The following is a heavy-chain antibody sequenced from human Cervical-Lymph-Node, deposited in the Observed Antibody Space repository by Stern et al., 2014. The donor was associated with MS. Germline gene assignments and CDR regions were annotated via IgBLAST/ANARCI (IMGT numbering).Heavy chain of an antibody. V-gene: IGHV3-53*01. CDR1: GYSVSTNY. Sequence: EVQLVEYGGGFIQPGGSLRLSCAVSGYSVSTNYMSWIRQAPGKGLEWVAVIYSGGSTYHADSVRGRFTISRDNARNTLSLQMDSLRAEDTAVYYCARDYYDSRGYSHWGQGTLVTVSS. D-gene: IGHD3-22*01. CDR3: ARDYYDSRGYSH. J-gene: IGHJ4*02. CDR2: IYSGGST.